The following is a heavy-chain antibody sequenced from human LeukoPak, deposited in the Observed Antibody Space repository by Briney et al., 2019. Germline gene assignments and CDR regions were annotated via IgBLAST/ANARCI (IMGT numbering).Heavy chain of an antibody. J-gene: IGHJ5*02. D-gene: IGHD1-26*01. CDR2: ISGRDSTT. V-gene: IGHV3-23*01. CDR3: ATSGGSYWS. Sequence: GGSLRLSCAASGFTFSSYATSWVRQAPGKGLEWVSGISGRDSTTYYADSVRGRFTISRENSKNTLYLQMNSLRAEDTAVYYCATSGGSYWSWGQVTLVTVSS. CDR1: GFTFSSYA.